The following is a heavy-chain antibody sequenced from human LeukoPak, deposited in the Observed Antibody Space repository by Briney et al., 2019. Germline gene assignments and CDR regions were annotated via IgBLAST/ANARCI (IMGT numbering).Heavy chain of an antibody. CDR1: RFTFSTYW. J-gene: IGHJ4*02. D-gene: IGHD1-14*01. CDR3: ARLVTGRVVDY. Sequence: PGGSLRLSCAASRFTFSTYWMHWVRQAPGKGLVWVSRINSDGSSTGYADSVKGRFTISRDDAKNSLYLQMNSLRAEDTAVYYCARLVTGRVVDYWGQGTLVTVSS. CDR2: INSDGSST. V-gene: IGHV3-74*01.